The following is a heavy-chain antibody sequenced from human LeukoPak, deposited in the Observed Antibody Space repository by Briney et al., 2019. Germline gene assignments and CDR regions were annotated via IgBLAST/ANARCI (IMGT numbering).Heavy chain of an antibody. V-gene: IGHV4-59*01. CDR3: ARGPHYHDSSGYSPSYSYAMDV. CDR1: GGSISSYY. D-gene: IGHD3-22*01. CDR2: IYYSGST. Sequence: KPSETLSLTCTVSGGSISSYYRSWIRQPPGKGLEWIGYIYYSGSTNYNPSLRSRVTISVDTSKNQFSLDLRSVTAADTAVYYCARGPHYHDSSGYSPSYSYAMDVWGQGTTVTVSS. J-gene: IGHJ6*02.